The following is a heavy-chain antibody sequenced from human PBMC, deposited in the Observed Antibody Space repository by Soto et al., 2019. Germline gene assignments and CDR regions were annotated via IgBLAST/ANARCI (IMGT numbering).Heavy chain of an antibody. J-gene: IGHJ6*02. CDR3: ARLREMITFGGVIVTYYGMDV. D-gene: IGHD3-16*02. Sequence: GESLKISCKCSGYSFTSYWISLVRQMPGKGLEWMGRIDPSDSYTNYSPSFQGHVTISADKSISTAYLQWSSLKASDTAMYYCARLREMITFGGVIVTYYGMDVWGQGTTVTVSS. V-gene: IGHV5-10-1*01. CDR2: IDPSDSYT. CDR1: GYSFTSYW.